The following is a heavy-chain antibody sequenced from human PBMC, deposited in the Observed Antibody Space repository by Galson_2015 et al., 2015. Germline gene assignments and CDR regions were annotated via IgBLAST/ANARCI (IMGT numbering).Heavy chain of an antibody. J-gene: IGHJ4*02. D-gene: IGHD3-9*01. Sequence: SLRLSCAASGFTFSSYAMSWVRQAPGKGLEWVSAISGSGGSTYYADSVKGRFTISRDNSKNTLYPQMNSLRAEDTAVYYCAKWGLFRDTRLYYFDYWGQGTLVTVSS. V-gene: IGHV3-23*01. CDR2: ISGSGGST. CDR3: AKWGLFRDTRLYYFDY. CDR1: GFTFSSYA.